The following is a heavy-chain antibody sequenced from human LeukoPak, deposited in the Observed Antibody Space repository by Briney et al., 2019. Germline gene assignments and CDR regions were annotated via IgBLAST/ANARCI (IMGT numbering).Heavy chain of an antibody. Sequence: SETLSLTCTVSGGSISSGGYYWSWIRQPPGKGLEWIGYIYHSGSTYYNPSLKSRVTISVDRSKNQFSLKLSSVTAADTAVYYCARDIRYSGSYSPTDDYWGQGTLVTVSS. V-gene: IGHV4-30-2*01. J-gene: IGHJ4*02. CDR1: GGSISSGGYY. CDR3: ARDIRYSGSYSPTDDY. CDR2: IYHSGST. D-gene: IGHD1-26*01.